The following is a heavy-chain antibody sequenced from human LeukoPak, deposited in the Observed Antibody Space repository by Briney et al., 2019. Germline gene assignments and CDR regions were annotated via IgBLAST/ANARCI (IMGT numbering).Heavy chain of an antibody. CDR3: ARDISSGGYDSASDY. J-gene: IGHJ4*02. CDR2: IYSDNT. Sequence: GGSLRLSCTVSGFTVSSSSMSWVRQAPGKGLEWVSFIYSDNTHYSDSVKGRFTISRDNSKNTLYLQMNSLRAEDTAVYYCARDISSGGYDSASDYWGQGTLVTVSS. D-gene: IGHD5-12*01. CDR1: GFTVSSSS. V-gene: IGHV3-53*01.